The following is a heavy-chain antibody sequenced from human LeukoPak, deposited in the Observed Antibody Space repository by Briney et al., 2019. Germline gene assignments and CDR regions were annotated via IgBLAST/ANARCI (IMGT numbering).Heavy chain of an antibody. J-gene: IGHJ1*01. V-gene: IGHV1-2*02. Sequence: ASVKVSCKASGYTFTGFCIHWVRQAPGQGLEWMGWLNPNSGGTNYAQNFQGRVTMTRDTSISTGYMELSRLRSDDTVVYYCARDLDNYSGSGSYYNGDPLFQHWGQGTLVTVSS. CDR2: LNPNSGGT. D-gene: IGHD3-10*01. CDR3: ARDLDNYSGSGSYYNGDPLFQH. CDR1: GYTFTGFC.